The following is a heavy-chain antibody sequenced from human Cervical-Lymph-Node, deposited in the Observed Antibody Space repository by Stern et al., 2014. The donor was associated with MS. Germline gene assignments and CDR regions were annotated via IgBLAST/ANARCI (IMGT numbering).Heavy chain of an antibody. CDR1: GFTFYDYA. CDR2: ISWSSGTI. CDR3: AKDRGTSLSYSGWYVH. J-gene: IGHJ5*02. V-gene: IGHV3-9*01. Sequence: EVQLVESGGGLVQPGRSLRLSCAASGFTFYDYAMHWVRQAPGKGLEWVSGISWSSGTIGYADSVKGRFTISRDNAKNSLYLQMNSLRAEDTALYYCAKDRGTSLSYSGWYVHWGQGTLVTVSA. D-gene: IGHD5-12*01.